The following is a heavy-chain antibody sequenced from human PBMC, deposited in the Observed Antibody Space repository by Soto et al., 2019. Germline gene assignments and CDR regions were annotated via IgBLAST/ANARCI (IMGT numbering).Heavy chain of an antibody. CDR3: AREDAQWLVPY. CDR1: GFTFSSYW. D-gene: IGHD6-19*01. V-gene: IGHV3-74*01. CDR2: INSDGSST. J-gene: IGHJ4*02. Sequence: EVQLVESGGGLVQPGGSLRLSCAASGFTFSSYWMHWVRQAPGKGLVWVSRINSDGSSTSYADSVKGRFTISRDNAKNTLYLQMNSLRAADTAVDYRAREDAQWLVPYWGQGTLVTVSS.